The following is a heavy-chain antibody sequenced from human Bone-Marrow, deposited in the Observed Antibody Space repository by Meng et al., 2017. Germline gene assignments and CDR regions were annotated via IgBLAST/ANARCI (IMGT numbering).Heavy chain of an antibody. J-gene: IGHJ4*02. CDR3: ARGPTTMAHDFDY. V-gene: IGHV4-34*01. D-gene: IGHD4-11*01. CDR2: INHSGST. Sequence: HLQQSGDGLLKPSETLSLTCVVSGGSFSDYYWSWIRQPPGKGLEWIGEINHSGSTNYNPSLEGRATISVDTSQNNLSLRLSSVTAADSAVYYCARGPTTMAHDFDYWGQGTLVTVSS. CDR1: GGSFSDYY.